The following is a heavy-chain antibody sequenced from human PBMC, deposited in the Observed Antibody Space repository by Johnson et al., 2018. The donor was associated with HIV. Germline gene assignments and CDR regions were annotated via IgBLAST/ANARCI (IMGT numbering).Heavy chain of an antibody. CDR2: IGTAGDT. CDR1: GFTFSSYD. CDR3: VREGRGYQLLGAFDI. D-gene: IGHD2-2*01. Sequence: EVQLVESGGGLVQPGGSLRLSCAASGFTFSSYDMHWVRQATGKGLEWVSAIGTAGDTYYPVSVKGRFTISRENAKNSLYLQMNSLRAEDTAVYYCVREGRGYQLLGAFDIWGQGTMVSVSS. V-gene: IGHV3-13*01. J-gene: IGHJ3*02.